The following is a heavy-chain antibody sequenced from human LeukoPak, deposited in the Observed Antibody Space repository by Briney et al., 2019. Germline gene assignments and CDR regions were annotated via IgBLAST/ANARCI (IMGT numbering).Heavy chain of an antibody. J-gene: IGHJ4*02. CDR1: GFTFSSYS. D-gene: IGHD3-22*01. V-gene: IGHV3-48*04. CDR3: ARGRVLYYYDSSGYLDY. Sequence: PEGSLRLSCAASGFTFSSYSMNWVRQAPGKGLEWVSYISSSSSTIYYADSVKGRFTISRDNAKNSLYLQMNSLRAEDTAVYYCARGRVLYYYDSSGYLDYWGQGTLVTVSS. CDR2: ISSSSSTI.